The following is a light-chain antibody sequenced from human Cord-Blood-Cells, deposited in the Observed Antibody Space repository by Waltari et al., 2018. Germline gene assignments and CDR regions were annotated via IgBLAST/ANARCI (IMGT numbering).Light chain of an antibody. V-gene: IGKV3-20*01. J-gene: IGKJ2*01. Sequence: IVLTQSPGPLSLSPVERASLSCRPSQSVSSSYLGWYQQKPGQAPRLLIYGASSRATGIPDRYSGSGSCTDFTLTMSSLDPEDYALYYCHKYGSSYTFGQGTKLEIK. CDR3: HKYGSSYT. CDR2: GAS. CDR1: QSVSSSY.